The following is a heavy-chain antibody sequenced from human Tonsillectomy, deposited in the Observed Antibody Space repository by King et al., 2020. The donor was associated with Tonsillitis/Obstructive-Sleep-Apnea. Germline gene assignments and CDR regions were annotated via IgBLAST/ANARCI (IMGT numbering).Heavy chain of an antibody. J-gene: IGHJ5*02. V-gene: IGHV4-61*01. CDR2: IYYSGST. CDR1: GGSVSSGNYY. Sequence: QLQESGPGLVKPSETLSLTCTVSGGSVSSGNYYWSWIRQPPGKGLEWIGYIYYSGSTNYNPSLKSRLTISVDRSKNQFSLKLSSVTAADTAVYHCARLEQRYCTSTTCYPWWFDPWGQGTLVTVSS. CDR3: ARLEQRYCTSTTCYPWWFDP. D-gene: IGHD2-2*01.